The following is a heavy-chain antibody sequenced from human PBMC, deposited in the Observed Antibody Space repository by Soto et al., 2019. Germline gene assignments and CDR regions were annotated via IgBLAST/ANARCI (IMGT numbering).Heavy chain of an antibody. D-gene: IGHD3-3*01. V-gene: IGHV1-2*02. CDR1: GYTFTGYY. CDR2: INPNRGAT. CDR3: AREGSGYCAFDI. Sequence: QVQLVQSGAEAKMPGASVKVSCQASGYTFTGYYMHWVRQAPGQGLEWMGWINPNRGATKFAQKFQGRVTMTRDTSSSTVYMELSRLRSDDTAVYYCAREGSGYCAFDIWGQGTLVSVSS. J-gene: IGHJ3*02.